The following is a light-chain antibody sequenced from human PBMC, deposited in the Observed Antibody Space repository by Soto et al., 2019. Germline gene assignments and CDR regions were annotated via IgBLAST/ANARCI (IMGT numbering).Light chain of an antibody. Sequence: QSALTQPASVSGSPGQSITISCTGSSSDIGGYNYVSWYQQHPGKAPKLLIYDVSYRPSGISDRLSGSKSGNTASLTISGLQLGDEADYYCSSYGASSTLFGGGTKLTVL. J-gene: IGLJ2*01. V-gene: IGLV2-14*03. CDR3: SSYGASSTL. CDR1: SSDIGGYNY. CDR2: DVS.